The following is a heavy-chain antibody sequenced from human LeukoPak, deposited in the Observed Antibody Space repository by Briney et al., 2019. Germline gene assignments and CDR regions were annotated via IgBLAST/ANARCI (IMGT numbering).Heavy chain of an antibody. V-gene: IGHV4-31*03. CDR1: GGSISSGGYY. J-gene: IGHJ5*02. CDR2: IYYSGST. CDR3: ARVYCSGGSCYWFDP. D-gene: IGHD2-15*01. Sequence: SETLSLTCTVSGGSISSGGYYWSWIRQPPGKGLEWIGYIYYSGSTYYNPSLKSRVTISVDTSKNQFSLKLSSVTAADTAVYYCARVYCSGGSCYWFDPWGQGTLVTVSS.